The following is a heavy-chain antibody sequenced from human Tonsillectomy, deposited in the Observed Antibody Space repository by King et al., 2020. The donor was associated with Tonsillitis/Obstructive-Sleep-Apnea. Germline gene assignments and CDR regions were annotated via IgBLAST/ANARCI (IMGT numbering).Heavy chain of an antibody. V-gene: IGHV1-69*04. Sequence: QVQLVQSGAEVKKPGSSVKVSCKASGGTLSSYGIGWVRQAPGQGLEWMGRIIPIIGLANYAQKFQGRVTITADNATSTAYMYLTILISEGPAVYYCASLRGGDSGSSNCFDPWGQGTLVTVSS. D-gene: IGHD6-6*01. J-gene: IGHJ5*02. CDR3: ASLRGGDSGSSNCFDP. CDR1: GGTLSSYG. CDR2: IIPIIGLA.